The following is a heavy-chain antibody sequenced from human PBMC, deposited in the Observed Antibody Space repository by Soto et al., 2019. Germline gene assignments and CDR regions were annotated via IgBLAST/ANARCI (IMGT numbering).Heavy chain of an antibody. V-gene: IGHV3-23*01. Sequence: GGSLRLSCAASGLSFSSYIMSWVRQAPGKGLEWVSAISGSGGSTYYADSVKGRFTISRDNSKNTLYLQMNSLRAEDTAVYYCAKSIRTQWEPFDYWGQGTLVTVSS. CDR2: ISGSGGST. J-gene: IGHJ4*02. CDR1: GLSFSSYI. D-gene: IGHD1-26*01. CDR3: AKSIRTQWEPFDY.